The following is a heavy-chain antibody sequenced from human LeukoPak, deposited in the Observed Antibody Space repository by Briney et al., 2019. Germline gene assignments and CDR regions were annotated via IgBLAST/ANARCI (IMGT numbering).Heavy chain of an antibody. J-gene: IGHJ6*03. CDR1: GFTFSSYW. D-gene: IGHD1-20*01. V-gene: IGHV3-74*01. CDR3: ATNWNLYYYYYMDV. CDR2: INSDGSST. Sequence: GGSLRLSCAASGFTFSSYWMHWVRQAPGKGLVWVSRINSDGSSTSYADSVKGRFTISRDNAKNTLYLQMNSLRAEDTAVYYCATNWNLYYYYYMDVWGKGTTVTVSS.